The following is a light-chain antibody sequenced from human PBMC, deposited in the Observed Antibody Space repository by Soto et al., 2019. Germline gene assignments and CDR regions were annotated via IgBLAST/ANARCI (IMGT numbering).Light chain of an antibody. J-gene: IGLJ1*01. V-gene: IGLV2-18*02. CDR2: DVS. CDR1: SSDVGSYNR. CDR3: SSYTSSSTYV. Sequence: QSALTQPPSVSGSPGQSVTISCTGTSSDVGSYNRVSWYQQPPGTAPKVMIYDVSNRPSGVPDRFSGSKSGNTASLTISGLQAEVVSDYYCSSYTSSSTYVFGTGTKVTVL.